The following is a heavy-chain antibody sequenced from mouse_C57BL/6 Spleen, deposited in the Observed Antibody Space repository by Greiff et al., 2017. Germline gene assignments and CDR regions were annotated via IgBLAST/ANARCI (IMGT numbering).Heavy chain of an antibody. D-gene: IGHD1-1*01. Sequence: EVQLVESGGGLVQPGGSLKLSCAASGFTFSDYYMYWVRQTPEKRLEWVAYISNGGGSTYYPDTVKGRFTISRDNAKNTLYLQMSRLKSEDTAMYYCARRGLGSSYGYYAMDYWGQGTSVTVSS. CDR2: ISNGGGST. J-gene: IGHJ4*01. CDR1: GFTFSDYY. CDR3: ARRGLGSSYGYYAMDY. V-gene: IGHV5-12*01.